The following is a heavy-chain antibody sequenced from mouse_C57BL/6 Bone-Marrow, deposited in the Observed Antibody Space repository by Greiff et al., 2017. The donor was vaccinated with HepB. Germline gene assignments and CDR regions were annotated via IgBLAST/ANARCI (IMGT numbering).Heavy chain of an antibody. CDR2: ISYSGST. CDR3: AREDDYDPFAY. Sequence: ESGPGMVKPSQSLSLTCTVTGYSITSGYDWHWIRHFPGNKLEWMGYISYSGSTNYNPSLKSRISITHDTSKNHFFLKLNSVTTEDTATYYCAREDDYDPFAYWGQGTLVTVSA. CDR1: GYSITSGYD. J-gene: IGHJ3*01. V-gene: IGHV3-1*01. D-gene: IGHD2-4*01.